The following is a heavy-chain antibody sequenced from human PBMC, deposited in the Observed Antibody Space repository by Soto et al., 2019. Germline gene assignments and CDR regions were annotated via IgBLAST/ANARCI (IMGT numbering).Heavy chain of an antibody. CDR1: GFTFSSYG. Sequence: GRSLRLSCAPSGFTFSSYGMHWVRQAPGKGLEWVALVSYDGSNKNYAASVKGRFAISRDNSKNTLYLQMNMLRTEDAAVYYCAKDLGYRSGGSCYSEGYFDSWGQGALVTVS. J-gene: IGHJ4*02. D-gene: IGHD2-15*01. V-gene: IGHV3-30*18. CDR2: VSYDGSNK. CDR3: AKDLGYRSGGSCYSEGYFDS.